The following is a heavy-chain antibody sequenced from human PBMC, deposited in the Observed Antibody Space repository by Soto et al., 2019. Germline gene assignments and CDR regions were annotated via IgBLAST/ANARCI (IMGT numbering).Heavy chain of an antibody. J-gene: IGHJ4*02. Sequence: EVQLLESGGGLVQPGGSLRLSCEASGFTFSSYAMNWVRQAPGKGLQWVSGISSGGGSTYYADSVKGRFTISRDNSKNTLYLKMNSLRAEDTAVYYCAKDRRTPDSWGQGTLFTVSS. V-gene: IGHV3-23*01. CDR3: AKDRRTPDS. CDR1: GFTFSSYA. CDR2: ISSGGGST.